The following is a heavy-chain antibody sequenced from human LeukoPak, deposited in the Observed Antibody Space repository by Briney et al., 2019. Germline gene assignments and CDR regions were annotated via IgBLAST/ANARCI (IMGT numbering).Heavy chain of an antibody. CDR2: IYSGGST. CDR3: AKTITYSSSSGFWYFDL. Sequence: GGSLRLSCAASGFTFSSNYMSWVRQAPGKGLEWVSVIYSGGSTYYADSVKGRFTISRDNSKNTLYLQMSSLRADDTALYYCAKTITYSSSSGFWYFDLWGRGTLVTVSS. V-gene: IGHV3-66*01. CDR1: GFTFSSNY. D-gene: IGHD6-6*01. J-gene: IGHJ2*01.